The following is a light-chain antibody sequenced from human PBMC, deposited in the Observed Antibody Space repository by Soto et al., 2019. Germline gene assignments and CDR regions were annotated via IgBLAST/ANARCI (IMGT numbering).Light chain of an antibody. CDR3: CSYAGSSTFV. J-gene: IGLJ3*02. CDR1: SSDVGSYNF. V-gene: IGLV2-23*02. CDR2: EAT. Sequence: QSVLTQPASVSGSPGQSITISCTGTSSDVGSYNFVTWYQQYPGKAPKLMIYEATKRPSGVSNRFSGSKSGNTASLTISGLQAEDEADYYCCSYAGSSTFVFGGGTQLTVL.